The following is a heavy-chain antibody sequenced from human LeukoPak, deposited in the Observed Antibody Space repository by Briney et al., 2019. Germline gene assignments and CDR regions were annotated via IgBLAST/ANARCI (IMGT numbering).Heavy chain of an antibody. Sequence: GGSLRLSCAASGFTFSSYEMDWVRQAPGKGLEWVSYISSSGSTIYYADSVKGRFTISRDNAKNSLYLQMNSLRAEDTAVYHCARIMAVADYWGQGTLVTVSS. V-gene: IGHV3-48*03. J-gene: IGHJ4*02. CDR3: ARIMAVADY. CDR2: ISSSGSTI. D-gene: IGHD6-19*01. CDR1: GFTFSSYE.